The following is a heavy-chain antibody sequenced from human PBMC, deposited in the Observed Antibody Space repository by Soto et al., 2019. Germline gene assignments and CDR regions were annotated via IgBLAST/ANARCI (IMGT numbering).Heavy chain of an antibody. CDR2: IRSKTNNHAT. CDR3: TRQGRGQGRDYFDKTVDSASIDQ. Sequence: EVQLVESGGGVVQPGGSLKLSCAASGFSFSGCAMHWVRQASGKGLEWVGRIRSKTNNHATAYAASVEGRFTISRDDSTNTAYLQMNSLKTEDTAVYYCTRQGRGQGRDYFDKTVDSASIDQWGQGTLVTVSS. J-gene: IGHJ4*02. D-gene: IGHD3-22*01. CDR1: GFSFSGCA. V-gene: IGHV3-73*02.